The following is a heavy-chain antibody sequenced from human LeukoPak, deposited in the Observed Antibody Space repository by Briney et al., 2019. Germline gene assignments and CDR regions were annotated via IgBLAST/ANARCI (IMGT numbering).Heavy chain of an antibody. J-gene: IGHJ6*02. CDR2: FDPEDGET. V-gene: IGHV1-24*01. Sequence: ASVKVSCKVSGYTLTELSMHWVRQAPGKGLEWMGGFDPEDGETIYAQKFQGRVTMTEDTSTDTAYMGLSSLRSEDTAVYYCATERRFFADYYYYGMDVWGQGTTVTVSS. CDR1: GYTLTELS. D-gene: IGHD3-3*01. CDR3: ATERRFFADYYYYGMDV.